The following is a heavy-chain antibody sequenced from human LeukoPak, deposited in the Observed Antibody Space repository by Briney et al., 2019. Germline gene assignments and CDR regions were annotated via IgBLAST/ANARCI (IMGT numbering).Heavy chain of an antibody. Sequence: ASVKVSCKVSGYTLTELSMHWVRQAPGKGLEWMGGFHPEDGETIYAQKFQGRVTMTEDTSTDTPYTELSSLRSDDTAVYYCATVTYDSSGYGDSPYYWGQGTLVTVSS. V-gene: IGHV1-24*01. CDR1: GYTLTELS. CDR2: FHPEDGET. J-gene: IGHJ4*02. CDR3: ATVTYDSSGYGDSPYY. D-gene: IGHD3-22*01.